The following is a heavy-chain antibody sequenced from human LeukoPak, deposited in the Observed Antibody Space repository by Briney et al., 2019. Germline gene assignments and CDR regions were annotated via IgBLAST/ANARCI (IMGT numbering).Heavy chain of an antibody. CDR2: IYYSGST. D-gene: IGHD3-3*01. J-gene: IGHJ6*02. V-gene: IGHV4-59*01. CDR1: GGSISSYY. CDR3: ARGPYYDFWTYYYGMDV. Sequence: SETLSLTCTVSGGSISSYYWSWIRQPPGKGLEWIGYIYYSGSTNYNPSLKSRVTISVDTSKNQFSLKLSSVTAADTAVYYCARGPYYDFWTYYYGMDVWGQGTTVTVSS.